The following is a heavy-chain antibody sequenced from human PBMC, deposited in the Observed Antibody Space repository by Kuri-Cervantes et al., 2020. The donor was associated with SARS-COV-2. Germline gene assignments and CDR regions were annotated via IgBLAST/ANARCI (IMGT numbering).Heavy chain of an antibody. CDR1: GFTFSSYA. Sequence: GESLKISCAASGFTFSSYAMHWVRQAPGKGLEWVAVISYDGSNKYYADSVKGRFTISRDNSKNTLYLQMNSLRAEDTALYYCAKVAVAGFKGAFDIWGQGTMVTVSS. D-gene: IGHD6-19*01. CDR3: AKVAVAGFKGAFDI. V-gene: IGHV3-30*01. CDR2: ISYDGSNK. J-gene: IGHJ3*02.